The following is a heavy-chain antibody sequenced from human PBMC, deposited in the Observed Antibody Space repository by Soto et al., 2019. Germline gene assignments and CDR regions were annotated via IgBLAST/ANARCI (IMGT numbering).Heavy chain of an antibody. J-gene: IGHJ4*02. V-gene: IGHV4-4*07. D-gene: IGHD3-16*01. CDR2: IYTSGST. Sequence: SETLSLTCSVSGTSVSNYYWSWIRQPAGKGLEHIGRIYTSGSTSYNPSLKSRVTMSMDTSQTQIYLNLTSVTAADTAVYYCARGGTQLSCAFDYWGQIIQLTVSS. CDR1: GTSVSNYY. CDR3: ARGGTQLSCAFDY.